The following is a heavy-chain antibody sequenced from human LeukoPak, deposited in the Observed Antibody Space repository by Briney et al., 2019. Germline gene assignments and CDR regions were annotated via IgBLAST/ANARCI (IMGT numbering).Heavy chain of an antibody. CDR2: IRYDVSNK. CDR1: GFTFSSYG. J-gene: IGHJ6*04. Sequence: GGSLRLSCAASGFTFSSYGMYWVRQAPGKGLEWVAFIRYDVSNKYYADSVKGRFTISRDNAKNSLYLQMNSLRAEDTAVYYCAELGITMIGGVWGKGTTVTISS. CDR3: AELGITMIGGV. V-gene: IGHV3-30*02. D-gene: IGHD3-10*02.